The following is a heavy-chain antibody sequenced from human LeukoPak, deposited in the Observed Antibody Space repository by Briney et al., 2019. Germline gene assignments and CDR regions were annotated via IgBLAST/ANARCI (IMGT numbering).Heavy chain of an antibody. Sequence: SETLSLTCTVSGGSISSYYWSWIRQPAGKGLEWIGRIYTSGSTNYNPSLKSRVTMSVDTPKNQFSLKLSSVTAADTAVYYCAREGSSSWYGWFDPWGQGTLVTVSS. CDR2: IYTSGST. CDR3: AREGSSSWYGWFDP. D-gene: IGHD6-13*01. J-gene: IGHJ5*02. CDR1: GGSISSYY. V-gene: IGHV4-4*07.